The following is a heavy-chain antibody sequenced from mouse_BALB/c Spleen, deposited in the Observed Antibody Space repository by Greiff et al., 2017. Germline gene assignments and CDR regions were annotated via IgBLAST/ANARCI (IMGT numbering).Heavy chain of an antibody. CDR3: ARESRLYYGSSYGAMDY. J-gene: IGHJ4*01. V-gene: IGHV2-2*02. Sequence: VKLVESGPGLVQPSQSLSITCTVSGFSLTSYGVHWVRQSPGKGLEWLGVIWRGGSTDYNAAFISRLSISKDNSKSQVFFKMNSLQANDTAIYCCARESRLYYGSSYGAMDYWGQGTSVTVSS. CDR2: IWRGGST. CDR1: GFSLTSYG. D-gene: IGHD1-1*01.